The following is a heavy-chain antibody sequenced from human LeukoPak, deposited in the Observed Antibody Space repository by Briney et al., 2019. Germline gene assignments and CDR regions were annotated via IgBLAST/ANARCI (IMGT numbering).Heavy chain of an antibody. Sequence: GGSLRLSCAASGFTFSTYGMHWVRQSPGKGLEWVAFIRYDESKEFYADSLKGRFTVSRDNSQNTLFLQINSLRTEDTAVYYFAKALVTTLINTYQIDFWGQGTLVTVSS. CDR1: GFTFSTYG. CDR2: IRYDESKE. V-gene: IGHV3-30*02. D-gene: IGHD4-23*01. J-gene: IGHJ4*02. CDR3: AKALVTTLINTYQIDF.